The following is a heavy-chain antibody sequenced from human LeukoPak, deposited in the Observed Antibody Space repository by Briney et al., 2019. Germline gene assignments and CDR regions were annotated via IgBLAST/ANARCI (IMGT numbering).Heavy chain of an antibody. J-gene: IGHJ4*02. Sequence: SETLSLTCAVYGGSFSGYYCSWIRQPPGQGLEWIGEINHSGSTNYNPSLKSRVTISVDTSKNQFSLKLSSVTAADTAVYYCARATGYSSGWYEDYWGQGTLVTVSS. CDR3: ARATGYSSGWYEDY. V-gene: IGHV4-34*01. D-gene: IGHD6-19*01. CDR2: INHSGST. CDR1: GGSFSGYY.